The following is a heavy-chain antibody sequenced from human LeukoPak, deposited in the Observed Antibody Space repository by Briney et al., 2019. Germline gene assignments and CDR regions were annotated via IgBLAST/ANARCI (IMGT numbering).Heavy chain of an antibody. J-gene: IGHJ4*02. Sequence: SETLSLTCAVYGGSFSGYYWRWIRQPPGKGLEWIGEINHSGSTNYNPSLKSRVTISVDTSKNQFSLKLSSVTAADTAVYYCARPRRYYYGSGSWTRYFDYWGQGTLVTVSS. V-gene: IGHV4-34*01. CDR2: INHSGST. CDR3: ARPRRYYYGSGSWTRYFDY. CDR1: GGSFSGYY. D-gene: IGHD3-10*01.